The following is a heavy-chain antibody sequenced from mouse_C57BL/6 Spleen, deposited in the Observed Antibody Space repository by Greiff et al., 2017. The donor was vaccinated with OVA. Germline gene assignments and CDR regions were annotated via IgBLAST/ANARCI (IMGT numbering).Heavy chain of an antibody. Sequence: QVQLQQPGAELVRPGTSVKLSCKASGYTFTSYWMHWVKQRPGQGLEWIGVIDPSDSYTNYNQKFKGKATLTVDTSSSTAYMQLSSLTSEDSAVYYCARISSRYYFDYWGQGTTLTVSS. V-gene: IGHV1-59*01. CDR2: IDPSDSYT. D-gene: IGHD3-2*02. J-gene: IGHJ2*01. CDR3: ARISSRYYFDY. CDR1: GYTFTSYW.